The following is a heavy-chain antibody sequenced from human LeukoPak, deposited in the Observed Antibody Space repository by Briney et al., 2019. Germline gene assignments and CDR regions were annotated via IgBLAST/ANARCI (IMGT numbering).Heavy chain of an antibody. CDR1: GFIFSSYW. CDR2: INSDGFST. J-gene: IGHJ3*01. V-gene: IGHV3-74*01. CDR3: AREKKILNAFDV. Sequence: GGSLRLSCAASGFIFSSYWMHWVRHAPGKGLVWISRINSDGFSTTYADSVKGRFTISRDNAKNTLYLQMNSLKAEETAVYYCAREKKILNAFDVWGQGTLVTVSS.